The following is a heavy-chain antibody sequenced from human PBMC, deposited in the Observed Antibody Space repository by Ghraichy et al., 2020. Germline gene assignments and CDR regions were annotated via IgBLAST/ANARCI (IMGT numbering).Heavy chain of an antibody. Sequence: ASVKVFCKASGYTFTGYYMHWVRQAPGQGLEWMGRINPNSGGTNYAQKFQGRVTMTRDTSISTAYMELSRLRSDDTAVYYCARGQYYYDSSGYYNLDYWGQGTLVTVSS. CDR3: ARGQYYYDSSGYYNLDY. CDR2: INPNSGGT. V-gene: IGHV1-2*06. CDR1: GYTFTGYY. D-gene: IGHD3-22*01. J-gene: IGHJ4*02.